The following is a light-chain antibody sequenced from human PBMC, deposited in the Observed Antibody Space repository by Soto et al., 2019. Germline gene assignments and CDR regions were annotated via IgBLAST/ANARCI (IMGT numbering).Light chain of an antibody. J-gene: IGKJ1*01. Sequence: DIVMTQSPDSLAVSLGERATINCKSSQSILYTPNSKNYVAWYQQKPGQPPMLLISWASTRESGVPDRFSGSGSGTDFTLTISSLHADDAAVYYCQQYYTSWWSFGQGTKVEIK. CDR3: QQYYTSWWS. V-gene: IGKV4-1*01. CDR2: WAS. CDR1: QSILYTPNSKNY.